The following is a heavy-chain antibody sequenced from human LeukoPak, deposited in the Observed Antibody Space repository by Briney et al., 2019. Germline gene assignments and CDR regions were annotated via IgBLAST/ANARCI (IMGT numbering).Heavy chain of an antibody. D-gene: IGHD2-15*01. CDR1: GGSLSGSY. Sequence: SETLSLTCAVFGGSLSGSYWSWIRQPPGKGLEWIGEINHSGSTNYNPSLKSRVTIPVDTSKNQFSLKLSSVTAADTAVYYCARGGLGYCSGGACYHEYFQHWGQGTLVTVSS. CDR3: ARGGLGYCSGGACYHEYFQH. CDR2: INHSGST. V-gene: IGHV4-34*01. J-gene: IGHJ1*01.